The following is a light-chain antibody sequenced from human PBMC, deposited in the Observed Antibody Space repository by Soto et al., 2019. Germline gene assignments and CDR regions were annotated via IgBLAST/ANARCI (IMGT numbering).Light chain of an antibody. CDR1: QSVSSN. J-gene: IGKJ5*01. CDR2: GAS. V-gene: IGKV3-15*01. CDR3: QHYNNWPRT. Sequence: EIVMTQSPATLSVSPGERATLSCRASQSVSSNLAWYQQKPGQGPRLLIYGASTRATGIPARFSGSGSGTEFTLTISSLQSEDFAVYYCQHYNNWPRTFGQGTRLEIK.